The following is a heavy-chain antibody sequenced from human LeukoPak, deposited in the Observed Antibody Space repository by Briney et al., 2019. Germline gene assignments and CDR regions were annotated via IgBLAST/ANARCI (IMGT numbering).Heavy chain of an antibody. V-gene: IGHV1-69*13. CDR1: GGTFSSYA. J-gene: IGHJ5*02. Sequence: SVKVSCKASGGTFSSYAISWVRQAPGQGLEWMGGIIPIFGTANYAQRFQGRVTITADESTSTAYMELSSLRSEDTAVYYCARDLYGELGWFDPWGQGTLVTVSS. D-gene: IGHD1-26*01. CDR3: ARDLYGELGWFDP. CDR2: IIPIFGTA.